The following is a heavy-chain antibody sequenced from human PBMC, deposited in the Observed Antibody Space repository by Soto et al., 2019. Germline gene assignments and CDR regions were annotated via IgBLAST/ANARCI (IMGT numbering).Heavy chain of an antibody. CDR2: MNPNSGNT. Sequence: QVQLVQSGAEVKKPGASVKVSCKASGYTFTSYDINWVRQATGQGLEWMGWMNPNSGNTGYAQKFQGRVTMTRNTSISTVYMELSSLRSEDTAVYYCAXXXXVVAATNYYYGMDVWGQGTTVTVSS. CDR1: GYTFTSYD. CDR3: AXXXXVVAATNYYYGMDV. J-gene: IGHJ6*02. V-gene: IGHV1-8*01. D-gene: IGHD2-15*01.